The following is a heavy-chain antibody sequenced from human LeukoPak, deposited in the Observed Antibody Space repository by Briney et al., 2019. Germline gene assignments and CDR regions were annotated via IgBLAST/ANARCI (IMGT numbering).Heavy chain of an antibody. CDR1: GGSISSYY. V-gene: IGHV4-59*08. Sequence: PSETLSLTCTVSGGSISSYYWSWIRQPPGKGLEWIGYIYYSGSTNYNPSLKGRVTISVDTSKNQFSLKLSSVTAADTAVYYCARHIGGYYFDYWGQGTLVTVSS. D-gene: IGHD1-26*01. CDR3: ARHIGGYYFDY. CDR2: IYYSGST. J-gene: IGHJ4*02.